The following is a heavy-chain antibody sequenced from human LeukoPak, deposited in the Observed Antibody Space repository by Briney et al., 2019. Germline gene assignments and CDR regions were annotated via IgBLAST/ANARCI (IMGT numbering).Heavy chain of an antibody. CDR3: ARSLLWFGELPSLIDY. CDR2: ISSISSTI. CDR1: GFTFSSYS. Sequence: GGSLRLSCAASGFTFSSYSMNWVRQAPGKGLEWVSYISSISSTIYYADSVKGRFTISRDNAKNSLYLQMNSLRDEDTAVYYCARSLLWFGELPSLIDYWGQGTLVTVSS. V-gene: IGHV3-48*02. D-gene: IGHD3-10*01. J-gene: IGHJ4*02.